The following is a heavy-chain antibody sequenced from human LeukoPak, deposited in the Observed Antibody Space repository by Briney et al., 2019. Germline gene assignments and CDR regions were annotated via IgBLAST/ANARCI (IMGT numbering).Heavy chain of an antibody. J-gene: IGHJ4*02. V-gene: IGHV3-20*04. Sequence: PGGSLRLSREASGFTFSNSAIAWVRQAPGKGLEWVSGISRDGGRTGYADSVQGRFTISRDNSRNSLHLQMNSLRVEDTAFYYCVKDSNYDFWSGYYKGFDNWGQGTLVTVSS. CDR1: GFTFSNSA. D-gene: IGHD3-3*01. CDR2: ISRDGGRT. CDR3: VKDSNYDFWSGYYKGFDN.